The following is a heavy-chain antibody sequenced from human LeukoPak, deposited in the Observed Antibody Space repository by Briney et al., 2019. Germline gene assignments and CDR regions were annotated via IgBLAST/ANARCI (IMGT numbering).Heavy chain of an antibody. CDR3: AKLPADGTLHFMDV. CDR1: GFTFSSFA. Sequence: GESLTLSCAASGFTFSSFAMSWVRHAPGEGLKWVSSISGGGSTTYYAHSVKGRFTISRDNSKNTLSLQMNSLRAEDTAVYYCAKLPADGTLHFMDVWGQGSTVIVSS. CDR2: ISGGGSTT. J-gene: IGHJ6*02. V-gene: IGHV3-23*01. D-gene: IGHD6-13*01.